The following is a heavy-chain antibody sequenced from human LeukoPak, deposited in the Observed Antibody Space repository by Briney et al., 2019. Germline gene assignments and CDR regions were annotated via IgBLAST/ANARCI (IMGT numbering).Heavy chain of an antibody. J-gene: IGHJ4*02. Sequence: SETLSLTCTVSGASTNSHYWSWVRQTPLKGLEWIGQINYSGSTYYNPSLKSRVTLSIDTSKNQLSLRLSSVTAADTAVYYCARDIEEVGATLYFDYWGQGTLVTVSS. CDR1: GASTNSHY. CDR2: INYSGST. CDR3: ARDIEEVGATLYFDY. V-gene: IGHV4-59*11. D-gene: IGHD1-26*01.